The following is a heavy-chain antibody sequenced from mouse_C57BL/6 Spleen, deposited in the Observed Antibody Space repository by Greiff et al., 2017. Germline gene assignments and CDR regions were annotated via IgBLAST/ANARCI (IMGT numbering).Heavy chain of an antibody. D-gene: IGHD2-14*01. CDR2: IYPGSGST. CDR1: GYTFTSYW. CDR3: ARGTLDY. Sequence: QVQLKQPGAELVKPGASVKMSCTASGYTFTSYWITWVKQRPGQGLEWIGDIYPGSGSTNYNEKFKSKVTLTVDTSSSTAYMQRSSLTSEDSAVYYGARGTLDYWGQGTTLTVSS. J-gene: IGHJ2*01. V-gene: IGHV1-55*01.